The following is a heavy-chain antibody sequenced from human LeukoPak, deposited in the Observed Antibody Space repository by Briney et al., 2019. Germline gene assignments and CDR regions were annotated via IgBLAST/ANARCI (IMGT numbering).Heavy chain of an antibody. J-gene: IGHJ4*02. CDR2: IYYSGST. D-gene: IGHD6-13*01. CDR3: AREAYMSSSWCYFDY. CDR1: GDSVSSGTYY. Sequence: SETLSLTCTVSGDSVSSGTYYWSWIRQPPGKGLEWIGYIYYSGSTNYNPSLKSRVSISVDTSKNQFSLKLSSVTAADTAVYYCAREAYMSSSWCYFDYWGQGTLVTVSS. V-gene: IGHV4-61*01.